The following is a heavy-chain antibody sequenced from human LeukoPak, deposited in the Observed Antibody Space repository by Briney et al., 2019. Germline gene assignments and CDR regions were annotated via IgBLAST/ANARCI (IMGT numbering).Heavy chain of an antibody. Sequence: QTGGSLRLSCAASGFTFSSYGMHWVRQAPGKGLEWVAFIRYDGSNKYYADSVKGRFTISRDNSKNTLYLQMNSLRAEDTAVYYCAKDTEVDYDFWSGYPNDYWGQGTLVTVSS. D-gene: IGHD3-3*01. V-gene: IGHV3-30*02. J-gene: IGHJ4*02. CDR3: AKDTEVDYDFWSGYPNDY. CDR2: IRYDGSNK. CDR1: GFTFSSYG.